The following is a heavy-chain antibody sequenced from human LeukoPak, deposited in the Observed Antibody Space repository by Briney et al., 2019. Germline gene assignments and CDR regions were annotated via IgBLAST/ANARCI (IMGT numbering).Heavy chain of an antibody. V-gene: IGHV3-21*01. D-gene: IGHD2-15*01. CDR2: ISSSNNYI. CDR3: AGTYCSGGRCPLSY. CDR1: GFTFGSYR. J-gene: IGHJ4*02. Sequence: PGGSLRLSCVASGFTFGSYRMNWVRQAPGKGLEWVSSISSSNNYIYYAASVKGRFTISRDNAKNSLYLQMNSLRAEDTAVYYCAGTYCSGGRCPLSYWGQGTLVTVSS.